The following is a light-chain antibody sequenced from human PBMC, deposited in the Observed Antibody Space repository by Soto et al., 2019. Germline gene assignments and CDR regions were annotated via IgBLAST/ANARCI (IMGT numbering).Light chain of an antibody. CDR1: NSNIGSNT. CDR3: AAWDGSLNGWV. Sequence: QSVLTQAPSASGTPGQRVTISCSGSNSNIGSNTVSWYQQVPGTAPKVLIYNNDQRPSGVPDRLSGSKSGTSASLAIGGLQSEDEADYYCAAWDGSLNGWVFGGGTQLT. CDR2: NND. J-gene: IGLJ3*02. V-gene: IGLV1-44*01.